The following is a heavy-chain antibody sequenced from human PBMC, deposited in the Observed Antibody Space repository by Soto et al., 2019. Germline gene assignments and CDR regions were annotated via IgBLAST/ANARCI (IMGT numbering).Heavy chain of an antibody. Sequence: PGGSLRLSCAASGFTFSSYSMNWVRQAPGTGLEWVSSISITSNYIYHVESVKGRFTVSRDNAKNSLYLQMNSLRAEDTAVYYCARDRTANSYYYHGMDVWGQGTTVTVS. D-gene: IGHD2-21*02. CDR3: ARDRTANSYYYHGMDV. V-gene: IGHV3-21*01. J-gene: IGHJ6*02. CDR1: GFTFSSYS. CDR2: ISITSNYI.